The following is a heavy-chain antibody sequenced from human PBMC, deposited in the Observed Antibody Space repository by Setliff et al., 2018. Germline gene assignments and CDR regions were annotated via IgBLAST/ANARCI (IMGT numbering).Heavy chain of an antibody. Sequence: GASVKVSCKASGYTFTSYGISWVRQAPGQGLEWMGWISAYNGNTNYAQKLQGRVTMTTDTSTSTAYMELRSLRSDDTAVYYCARDLVGYCSGGSCYDWDYWSQGTQVTVSS. CDR1: GYTFTSYG. J-gene: IGHJ4*02. D-gene: IGHD2-15*01. CDR2: ISAYNGNT. V-gene: IGHV1-18*01. CDR3: ARDLVGYCSGGSCYDWDY.